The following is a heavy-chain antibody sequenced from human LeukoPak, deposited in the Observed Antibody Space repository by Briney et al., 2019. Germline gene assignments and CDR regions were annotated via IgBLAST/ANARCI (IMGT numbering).Heavy chain of an antibody. CDR1: GGSMSSNF. D-gene: IGHD1-26*01. J-gene: IGHJ4*02. Sequence: SETPSLTCTVSGGSMSSNFWNWIRQPPGEGLEWIGTIYYSGSTYYNPSLKSRVTISVDTSKNQFSLKLSSVTAADTAVYYCARHLSPSVGATLDYWGQGTLVTVSS. V-gene: IGHV4-39*01. CDR3: ARHLSPSVGATLDY. CDR2: IYYSGST.